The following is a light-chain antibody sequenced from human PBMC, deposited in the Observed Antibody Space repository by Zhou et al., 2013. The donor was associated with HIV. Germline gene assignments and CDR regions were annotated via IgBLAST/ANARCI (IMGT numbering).Light chain of an antibody. J-gene: IGKJ1*01. CDR3: QQCKSFPWT. CDR2: KAS. V-gene: IGKV1-5*03. Sequence: DIQMTQSPSTLSASVGDRVTITCRASQSISSWLAWYQQKSGKAPKLLIYKASSLESGVPSRFSGSGSGTEFTLTISSLQPDDFATYFCQQCKSFPWTFGQGTKVEIK. CDR1: QSISSW.